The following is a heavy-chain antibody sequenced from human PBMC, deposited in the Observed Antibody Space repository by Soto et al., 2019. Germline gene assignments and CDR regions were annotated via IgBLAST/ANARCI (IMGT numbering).Heavy chain of an antibody. D-gene: IGHD3-16*01. CDR1: GYTFNFYG. CDR3: ARIGVSDGHESPDFDS. CDR2: ISGFNGNT. Sequence: QVQLVQSGAEVKKPGASVKVSCKASGYTFNFYGITWVRQAPGQGLEWMGWISGFNGNTNYAADLQGRVTMTTDTSTGTAYMELRGLRSDDTAVYYCARIGVSDGHESPDFDSWGQGTLVTVSS. V-gene: IGHV1-18*01. J-gene: IGHJ4*02.